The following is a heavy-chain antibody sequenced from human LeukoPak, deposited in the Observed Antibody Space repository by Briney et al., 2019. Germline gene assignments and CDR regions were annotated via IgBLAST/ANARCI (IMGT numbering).Heavy chain of an antibody. V-gene: IGHV3-23*01. J-gene: IGHJ4*02. D-gene: IGHD6-13*01. CDR3: AKGKGASSWYYFDF. CDR1: GFTFSGYA. Sequence: PGGSLRLSCAASGFTFSGYAMNWVRQAPGKGLEWVSTIRGSGDNTYYADSVKGRFTISRDNSKNTLFLQMNSLRAEDTAVYYCAKGKGASSWYYFDFWGQGTLVTVSS. CDR2: IRGSGDNT.